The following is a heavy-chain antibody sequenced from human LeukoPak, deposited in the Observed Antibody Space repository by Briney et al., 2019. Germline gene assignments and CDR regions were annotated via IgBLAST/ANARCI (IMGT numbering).Heavy chain of an antibody. CDR1: GYTFTGFY. D-gene: IGHD3-10*01. V-gene: IGHV1-2*02. CDR2: INPNSGDT. CDR3: ARGGHYYYHMDV. Sequence: ASVKVSCKASGYTFTGFYMHWVRQAPGQGLEWMGWINPNSGDTNYAQKFQGRVTMTRDTSISTAYMELSRLRSDDTAVYYCARGGHYYYHMDVWGKGTTVTVSS. J-gene: IGHJ6*03.